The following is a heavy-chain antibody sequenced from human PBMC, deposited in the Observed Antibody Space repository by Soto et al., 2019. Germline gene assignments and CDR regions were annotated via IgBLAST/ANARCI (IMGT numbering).Heavy chain of an antibody. J-gene: IGHJ4*01. CDR1: GGALTNHT. CDR3: ATSAVTTGGFDS. D-gene: IGHD4-17*01. CDR2: IIPVLSMA. Sequence: QVQLVQSGAEVKKPGSSVKVSCGASGGALTNHTISWVRQAPGQGLEWMGRIIPVLSMATYSQNFQDTVTMTADKSTNTAYMELSSLTSGDTAVYFCATSAVTTGGFDSWGQGTLVTVSS. V-gene: IGHV1-69*02.